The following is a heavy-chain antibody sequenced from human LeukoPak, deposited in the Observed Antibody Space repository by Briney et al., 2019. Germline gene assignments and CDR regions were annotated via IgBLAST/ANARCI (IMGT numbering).Heavy chain of an antibody. CDR3: ARVAAAGTVADY. V-gene: IGHV3-21*01. CDR2: ISSTSTYI. Sequence: GGSLRLSCAASGFSFSSHTMIWVRQAPGKGLEWVSSISSTSTYIYYADSVKGRFTISRDNAKNSLYLQMNSLRAEDTAVYYCARVAAAGTVADYWGQGTLVTVSS. CDR1: GFSFSSHT. D-gene: IGHD6-13*01. J-gene: IGHJ4*02.